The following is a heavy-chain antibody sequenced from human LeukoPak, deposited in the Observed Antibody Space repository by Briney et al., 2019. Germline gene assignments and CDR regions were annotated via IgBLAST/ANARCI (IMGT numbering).Heavy chain of an antibody. Sequence: ASVKVSCKASGYTFTSYGISWVRRAPGQGLEWMGWISAYNGNTDYAQKLQGRVTMTTDTSTSTAYMELRSLRSDDTAVYHCARSEDYYDSSGYTSLGYWGQGTLVTVSS. J-gene: IGHJ4*02. CDR2: ISAYNGNT. D-gene: IGHD3-22*01. V-gene: IGHV1-18*01. CDR1: GYTFTSYG. CDR3: ARSEDYYDSSGYTSLGY.